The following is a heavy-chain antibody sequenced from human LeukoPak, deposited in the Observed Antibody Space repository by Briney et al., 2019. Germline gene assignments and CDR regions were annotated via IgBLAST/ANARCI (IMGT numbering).Heavy chain of an antibody. CDR2: ISSSSSYI. CDR1: GFTFSSYS. D-gene: IGHD6-13*01. Sequence: PGGSLRLSCAASGFTFSSYSMNWVRQAPGKGLEWVSSISSSSSYIYYADSVKGRFTISRDNAKNSLYLQMNSLRAEDTAVYYCAREGGSSSWSQYYYYGMDVWGQGTTVTVSS. V-gene: IGHV3-21*04. J-gene: IGHJ6*02. CDR3: AREGGSSSWSQYYYYGMDV.